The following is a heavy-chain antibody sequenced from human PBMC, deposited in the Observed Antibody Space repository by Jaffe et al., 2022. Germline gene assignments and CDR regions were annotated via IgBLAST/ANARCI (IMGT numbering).Heavy chain of an antibody. CDR1: GFTFGDYA. J-gene: IGHJ4*02. Sequence: EVQLVESGGGLVQPGRSLRLSCTASGFTFGDYAMSWVRQAPGKGLEWVGFIRSKAYGGTTEYAASVKGRFTISRDDSKSIAYLQMNSLKTEDTAVYYCTRSGWYDSSGYYYDYFDYWGQGTLVTVSS. CDR2: IRSKAYGGTT. V-gene: IGHV3-49*04. CDR3: TRSGWYDSSGYYYDYFDY. D-gene: IGHD3-22*01.